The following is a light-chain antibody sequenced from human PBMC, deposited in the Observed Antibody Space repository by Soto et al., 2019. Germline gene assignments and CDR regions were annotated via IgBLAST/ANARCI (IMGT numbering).Light chain of an antibody. Sequence: QSALTQRASVSGSPGQSITISCTGTSSDVGGYNYVSWYQQHPGKAPKLMIYDVSNRPSGVSNRFSGSKSGNTASLTISGLQAEDEADYYCSSYTSSSTLGVFGIGTKVTVL. J-gene: IGLJ1*01. CDR2: DVS. CDR3: SSYTSSSTLGV. V-gene: IGLV2-14*01. CDR1: SSDVGGYNY.